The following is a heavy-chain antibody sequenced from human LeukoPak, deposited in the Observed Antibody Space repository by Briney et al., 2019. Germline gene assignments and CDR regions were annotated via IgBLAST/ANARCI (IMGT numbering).Heavy chain of an antibody. J-gene: IGHJ3*02. Sequence: SVKVSCKASGGTFSSNTISWVRQAPGQGLECMGGIIPISGTANYAQKFQGRVTMTRDMSTSTVYMELSSLRSEDTAVYYCARDHDDYGDYQPRPAAAFDIWGQGTMVTVSS. CDR3: ARDHDDYGDYQPRPAAAFDI. CDR2: IIPISGTA. CDR1: GGTFSSNT. V-gene: IGHV1-69*05. D-gene: IGHD4-17*01.